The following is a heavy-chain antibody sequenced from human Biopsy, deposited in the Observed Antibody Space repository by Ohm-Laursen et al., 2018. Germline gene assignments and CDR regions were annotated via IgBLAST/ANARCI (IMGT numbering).Heavy chain of an antibody. D-gene: IGHD3-10*01. V-gene: IGHV3-21*06. CDR2: IGARSSYI. J-gene: IGHJ5*01. CDR3: ATELLPPGVGGPWLDS. Sequence: SLRLSCAPSVGTLSGYGMNWLRQAPGKGLEWVSSIGARSSYIYYADSVKGRFTVSRDNAKNTLYLQMNSLRAADTAIYLFATELLPPGVGGPWLDSWGQGTPVTVSS. CDR1: VGTLSGYG.